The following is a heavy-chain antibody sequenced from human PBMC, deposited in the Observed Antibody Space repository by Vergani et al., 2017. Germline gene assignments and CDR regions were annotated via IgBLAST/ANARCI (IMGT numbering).Heavy chain of an antibody. Sequence: QVQLVQSGAEVKKPGSSVKVSCKASGGTFSSYTISWVRQAPGQGLEWMGRIIPILGIANYAQKFQGRVTITADKSTSTAYMELSSLRSEDTAVYYFATRGGSSGYSNFDYWGQGTLVTVPS. J-gene: IGHJ4*02. CDR1: GGTFSSYT. CDR2: IIPILGIA. CDR3: ATRGGSSGYSNFDY. D-gene: IGHD3-22*01. V-gene: IGHV1-69*02.